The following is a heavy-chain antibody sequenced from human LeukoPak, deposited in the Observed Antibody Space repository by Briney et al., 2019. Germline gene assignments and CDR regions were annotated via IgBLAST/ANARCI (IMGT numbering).Heavy chain of an antibody. CDR3: ARMGILTGYYRYFDY. V-gene: IGHV4-34*01. J-gene: IGHJ4*02. D-gene: IGHD3-9*01. CDR2: INHGGST. CDR1: GGSFSGYY. Sequence: SETLSLTCAVYGGSFSGYYWSWIRQPPGKGLEWIGEINHGGSTTYNPSPKSRVTISVDTSKNQFSLKLSSVTAADTAVYYCARMGILTGYYRYFDYWGQGTLVTVSS.